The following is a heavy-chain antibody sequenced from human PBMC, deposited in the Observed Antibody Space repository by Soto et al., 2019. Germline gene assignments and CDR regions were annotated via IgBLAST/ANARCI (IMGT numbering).Heavy chain of an antibody. D-gene: IGHD5-12*01. CDR2: ISGSGGST. V-gene: IGHV3-23*01. CDR1: GFTFSSYA. CDR3: AKVEGIVATIHNWFDP. Sequence: SGGSLRLSCAASGFTFSSYAMSWVRQAPGKGLEWVSAISGSGGSTYYADSVKGRFTISRDNSKNTLYLQMNSLRAEDTAVYYCAKVEGIVATIHNWFDPWGQGTLVTVSS. J-gene: IGHJ5*02.